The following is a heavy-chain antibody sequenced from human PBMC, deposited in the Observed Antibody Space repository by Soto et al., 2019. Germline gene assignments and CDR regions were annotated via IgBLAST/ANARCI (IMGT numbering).Heavy chain of an antibody. V-gene: IGHV1-2*02. J-gene: IGHJ6*02. CDR3: ARSLTEGYCTITGCYTRPLYGMDV. D-gene: IGHD2-2*02. CDR1: GYTFSGYY. Sequence: ASVKVSCKASGYTFSGYYIHWLRQAPGQGLEWMGWIDPNSGGTNYAQKFQGRVTVTRDTPTSTAYMELSRLTSDDTAVYYCARSLTEGYCTITGCYTRPLYGMDVWGQGTTVTVSS. CDR2: IDPNSGGT.